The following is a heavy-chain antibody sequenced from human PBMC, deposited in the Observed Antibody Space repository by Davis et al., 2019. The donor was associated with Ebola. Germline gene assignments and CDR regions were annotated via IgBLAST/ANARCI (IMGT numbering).Heavy chain of an antibody. J-gene: IGHJ5*02. V-gene: IGHV3-33*01. Sequence: GESLKISCAASGFTFKSFGMHWVRQVPGRGLEWVAIIWYDGSQKYYADSVRGRFTVSRDNPRNTLYLQMNSLRADDTGVYYCARDAGSPMSWVLAAWGRGTLVTVSS. CDR3: ARDAGSPMSWVLAA. CDR1: GFTFKSFG. CDR2: IWYDGSQK. D-gene: IGHD3-10*01.